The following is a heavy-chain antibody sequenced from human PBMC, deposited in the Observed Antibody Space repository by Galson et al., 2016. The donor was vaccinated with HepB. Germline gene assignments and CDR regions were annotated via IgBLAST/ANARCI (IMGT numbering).Heavy chain of an antibody. CDR1: GFTSRNYR. CDR2: ISGSGGNT. CDR3: AKDGQWLRSRNFLH. J-gene: IGHJ1*01. V-gene: IGHV3-23*01. D-gene: IGHD6-19*01. Sequence: SLRLSCAGSGFTSRNYRMNWVRQAPGKGLEWVSGISGSGGNTYYADSVKGRFTISRDNSKNTLYLHMNSLTAEDTAVYYCAKDGQWLRSRNFLHWGQGTLVTVSS.